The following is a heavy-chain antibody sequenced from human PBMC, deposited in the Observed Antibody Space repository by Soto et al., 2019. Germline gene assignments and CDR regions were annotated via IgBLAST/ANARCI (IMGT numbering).Heavy chain of an antibody. D-gene: IGHD3-3*01. CDR1: GGTFSNYA. Sequence: QVQLMQSGTEVKKPGSSVKVSCKASGGTFSNYAVSWVRQTPGQGLEWMGGIIPIFGTAIYPQRFQGRVTIVADKSTSTAFMELSSLRSEDTAMYYCATNAYHDFWSGYFHGMDVWGQGTTVIVSS. V-gene: IGHV1-69*06. J-gene: IGHJ6*02. CDR3: ATNAYHDFWSGYFHGMDV. CDR2: IIPIFGTA.